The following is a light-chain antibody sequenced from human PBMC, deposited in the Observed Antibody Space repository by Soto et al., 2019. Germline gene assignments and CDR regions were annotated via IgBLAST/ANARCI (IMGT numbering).Light chain of an antibody. CDR3: QSWDSSLSASV. CDR1: SSNIGPDYD. Sequence: QSVLTQPPSVSGAPGQRVTISCTGSSSNIGPDYDVHWYQQLPGTAPKLLIYGDSNRPSGVPDRFSGSRSGTSASLAITGLQAEDEADYYCQSWDSSLSASVFGSGT. V-gene: IGLV1-40*01. CDR2: GDS. J-gene: IGLJ1*01.